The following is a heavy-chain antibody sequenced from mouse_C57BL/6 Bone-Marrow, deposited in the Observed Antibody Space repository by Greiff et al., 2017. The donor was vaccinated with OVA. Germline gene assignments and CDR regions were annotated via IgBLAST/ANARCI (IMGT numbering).Heavy chain of an antibody. Sequence: VKQSCKASGYTFTSYWMHWVKQRPGRGLEWIGRIDPNSGGTKYNEKFKSKATLTVDKPSSTAYMQLSSLTSEDSAVYYCAREGYYGSSYNWYFDVWGTGTTVTVSS. CDR2: IDPNSGGT. J-gene: IGHJ1*03. V-gene: IGHV1-72*01. D-gene: IGHD1-1*01. CDR1: GYTFTSYW. CDR3: AREGYYGSSYNWYFDV.